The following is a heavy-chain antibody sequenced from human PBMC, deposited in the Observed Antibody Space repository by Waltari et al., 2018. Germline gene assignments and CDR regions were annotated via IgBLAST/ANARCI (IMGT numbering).Heavy chain of an antibody. D-gene: IGHD6-6*01. V-gene: IGHV1-2*07. Sequence: QVVLVQSGAEVKQPGASVKVSCKASGYLFINYYLPWVRQAPGQGPEWMGWVNPDTGNANYAHKFRGRVTMTWDTSSNTAFMDLSDLKSDDTAVYYCVRDRTTVAARPGDYWGQGTLVTVSS. CDR2: VNPDTGNA. J-gene: IGHJ4*02. CDR3: VRDRTTVAARPGDY. CDR1: GYLFINYY.